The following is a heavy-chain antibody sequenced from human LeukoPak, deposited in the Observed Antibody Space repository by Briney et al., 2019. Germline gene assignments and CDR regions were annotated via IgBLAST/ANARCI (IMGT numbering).Heavy chain of an antibody. V-gene: IGHV4-39*07. CDR1: GGSISSSSYY. Sequence: PSETLSLTCTVSGGSISSSSYYWGWIRQPPGKGLEWIGSIYYSGSTYYNPSLKSRVTISVDTSKNQFSLKLSSVTAADTAVYYCARDLSLGEDYWGQGTLVTVSS. CDR2: IYYSGST. J-gene: IGHJ4*02. D-gene: IGHD3-16*01. CDR3: ARDLSLGEDY.